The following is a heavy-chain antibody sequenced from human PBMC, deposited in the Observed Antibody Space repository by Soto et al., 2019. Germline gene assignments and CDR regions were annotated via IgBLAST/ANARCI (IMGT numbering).Heavy chain of an antibody. V-gene: IGHV1-2*02. CDR2: IGPESGAT. Sequence: ASVKVSCKASGYTFTGYYMHWERQAPEQGPEWMGEIGPESGATSYAQKFQGRVTMTMDTYITTVYMELNNLRPDDTAIYYCGRGRSGQIVVFYWGQGTPVTVSS. D-gene: IGHD1-26*01. CDR1: GYTFTGYY. CDR3: GRGRSGQIVVFY. J-gene: IGHJ4*02.